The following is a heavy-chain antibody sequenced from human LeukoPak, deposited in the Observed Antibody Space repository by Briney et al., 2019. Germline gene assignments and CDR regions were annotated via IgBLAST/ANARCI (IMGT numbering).Heavy chain of an antibody. Sequence: GGSLRLSCAASGFTFSSYAMPWVRQAPGKGLEWVAVISFDGNNKFYADSVRGRFTISRDNSKNTLYLQMNSLRAEDTAVYYCSRDQVRSSHIYYYYYGMDVWGQGTTVTVSS. CDR2: ISFDGNNK. CDR1: GFTFSSYA. D-gene: IGHD6-13*01. J-gene: IGHJ6*02. CDR3: SRDQVRSSHIYYYYYGMDV. V-gene: IGHV3-30*04.